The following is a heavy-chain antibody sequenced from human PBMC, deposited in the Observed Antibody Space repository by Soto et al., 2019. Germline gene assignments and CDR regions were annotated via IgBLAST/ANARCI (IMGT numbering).Heavy chain of an antibody. D-gene: IGHD3-22*01. V-gene: IGHV3-11*01. J-gene: IGHJ5*02. CDR2: ITSGVTTV. Sequence: QVQLVESGGGLVKPGGSLRLSCAASGFNFNDYYMNWIRQTPGKGLEWVSSITSGVTTVSYADSVKGRFTISRDDALNSVYLQLHSLRADDTAVYYCARKFYHDSTFDLWGQGILVTVSS. CDR3: ARKFYHDSTFDL. CDR1: GFNFNDYY.